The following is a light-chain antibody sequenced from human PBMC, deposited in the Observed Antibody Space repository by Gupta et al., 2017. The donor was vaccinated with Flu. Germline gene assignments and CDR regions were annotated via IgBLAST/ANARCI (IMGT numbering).Light chain of an antibody. V-gene: IGLV1-40*01. Sequence: QSVLTQPPSVSGAPGQRVTISCTGSSSNIGAGYDVHWYQQLPGTAPNLLLYGNSNRPSGVPDRFSGSKSGTSASLAITGLQAEDEADDYCQSYDSSLSGSTVFGGGTKLTVL. CDR1: SSNIGAGYD. J-gene: IGLJ2*01. CDR2: GNS. CDR3: QSYDSSLSGSTV.